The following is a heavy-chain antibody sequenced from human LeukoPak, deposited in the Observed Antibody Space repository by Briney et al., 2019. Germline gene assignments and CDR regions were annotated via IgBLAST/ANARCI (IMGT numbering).Heavy chain of an antibody. D-gene: IGHD1-26*01. J-gene: IGHJ4*02. CDR3: AKGGKWDVTPFDY. CDR2: ISGGGGST. CDR1: GFTFSSTS. Sequence: GGSLRLSCAASGFTFSSTSMNWVRQAPGKGLEWVSTISGGGGSTYYADSVKGRFTISRDNSKNTLYLQVNSLRAEDTAVYYCAKGGKWDVTPFDYWGQGTLVTVSS. V-gene: IGHV3-23*01.